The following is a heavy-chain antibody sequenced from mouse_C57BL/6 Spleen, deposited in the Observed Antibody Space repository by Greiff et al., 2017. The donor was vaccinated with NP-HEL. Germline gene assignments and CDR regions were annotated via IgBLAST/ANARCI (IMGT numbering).Heavy chain of an antibody. V-gene: IGHV1-69*01. CDR1: GYTFTSYW. D-gene: IGHD2-1*01. CDR3: AYCGNYGYFDV. Sequence: QVQLQQPGAELVMPGASVKLSCKASGYTFTSYWMHWVKQRPGQGLEWIGEIDPSDSYTNYNQKFKGKSTLTVDKSSSTAYMQLSSLTSEDAAVYYCAYCGNYGYFDVWGTGTTVTVSS. CDR2: IDPSDSYT. J-gene: IGHJ1*03.